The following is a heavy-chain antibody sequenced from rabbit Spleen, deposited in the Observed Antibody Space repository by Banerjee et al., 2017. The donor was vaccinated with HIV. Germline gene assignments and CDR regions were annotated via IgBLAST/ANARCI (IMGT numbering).Heavy chain of an antibody. CDR1: GVSFSFNSY. D-gene: IGHD6-1*01. CDR3: ARDIYGYGVFSL. V-gene: IGHV1S45*01. J-gene: IGHJ6*01. Sequence: QEQLEESAGGLVQPGGSLTLTCTASGVSFSFNSYMCWVRQAPGKGLEWIACIGTGSGSTYYASWAKGRFTCSKTSSTTVTLQMTSLTVADTATYFCARDIYGYGVFSLWGPGTLVTVS. CDR2: IGTGSGST.